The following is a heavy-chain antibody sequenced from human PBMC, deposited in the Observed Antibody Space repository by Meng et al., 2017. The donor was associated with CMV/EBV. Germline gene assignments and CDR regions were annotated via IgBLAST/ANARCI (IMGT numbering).Heavy chain of an antibody. CDR2: IYYNGNT. V-gene: IGHV4-59*01. CDR3: ARGGTDYWSGYVWFDP. D-gene: IGHD3-3*01. Sequence: ESLKISCAASGFTFSSYAMSWVRQAPGKGLEWVGHIYYNGNTNYNPSLKSRVTISVDTSKNQFSLKMSYVTAADTAVYYCARGGTDYWSGYVWFDPWGQGTLVTVSS. J-gene: IGHJ5*02. CDR1: GFTFSSYA.